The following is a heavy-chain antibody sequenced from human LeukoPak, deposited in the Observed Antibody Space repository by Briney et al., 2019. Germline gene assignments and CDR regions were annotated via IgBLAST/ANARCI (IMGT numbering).Heavy chain of an antibody. CDR1: GYTFTSYG. Sequence: GASVKVSCKASGYTFTSYGISWVRQAPGQGLEWMGWISAYNGNKSYAQKLQGRVTMTTDTSTSTAYMELRSLRSDDTAVYYCAKDLSGGGYFDYWGQGTLVTVSS. V-gene: IGHV1-18*01. CDR2: ISAYNGNK. J-gene: IGHJ4*02. D-gene: IGHD3-16*01. CDR3: AKDLSGGGYFDY.